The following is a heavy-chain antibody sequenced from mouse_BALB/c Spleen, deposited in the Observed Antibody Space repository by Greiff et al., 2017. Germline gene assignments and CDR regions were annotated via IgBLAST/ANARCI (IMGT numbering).Heavy chain of an antibody. D-gene: IGHD3-2*01. V-gene: IGHV1S56*01. Sequence: QVQLQQSGPELVKPGASVRISCKASGYTFTSYYIHWVKQRPGQGLEWIGWIYPGNVNTKYNEKFKGKATLTADKSSSTAYMQLSSLTSEDSAVYFCARGDSSGYYAMDYWGQGTSVTVSS. CDR3: ARGDSSGYYAMDY. J-gene: IGHJ4*01. CDR2: IYPGNVNT. CDR1: GYTFTSYY.